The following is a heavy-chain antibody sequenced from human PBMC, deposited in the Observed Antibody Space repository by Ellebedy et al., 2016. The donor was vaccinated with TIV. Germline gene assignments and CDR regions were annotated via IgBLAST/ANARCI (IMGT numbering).Heavy chain of an antibody. J-gene: IGHJ6*02. D-gene: IGHD1-26*01. CDR3: ARGRYLSRHSLDV. V-gene: IGHV3-30*19. CDR2: TSYDDSVQ. CDR1: GFTFSKHG. Sequence: PGGSLRLSCAASGFTFSKHGMHRVRQAPGKGLEWVALTSYDDSVQYYADSVQGRFTISRDNSKNTLYLQMNSLTDEDTALYFCARGRYLSRHSLDVWGQGTTVTVSS.